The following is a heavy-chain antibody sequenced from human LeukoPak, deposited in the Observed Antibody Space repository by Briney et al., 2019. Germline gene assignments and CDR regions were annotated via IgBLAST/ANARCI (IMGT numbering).Heavy chain of an antibody. Sequence: GGSLRLSCAASGFSFSSYGMHWVRQAPGKGLEYVSAISSNGGSTYYANSVKGRFTISRDNSNNTLYLQTGSLRAEDMAVYYCARDFRLSDYWGQGTLVTVSS. D-gene: IGHD3-10*01. CDR1: GFSFSSYG. CDR2: ISSNGGST. CDR3: ARDFRLSDY. V-gene: IGHV3-64*01. J-gene: IGHJ4*02.